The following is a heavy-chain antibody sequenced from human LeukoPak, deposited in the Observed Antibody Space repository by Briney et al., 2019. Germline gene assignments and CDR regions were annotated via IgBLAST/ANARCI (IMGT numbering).Heavy chain of an antibody. Sequence: ASVKVSCKASGYTFTSYYMHWVRQAPGQGLEWMGIINPSGGSTSYAQKFQGRVTMTRDTSTSTVYMELSSLRSDDTAVYYCASSQEDYYDTSGHYCLDYWGQGTLITVSS. CDR3: ASSQEDYYDTSGHYCLDY. V-gene: IGHV1-46*01. D-gene: IGHD3-22*01. CDR1: GYTFTSYY. J-gene: IGHJ4*02. CDR2: INPSGGST.